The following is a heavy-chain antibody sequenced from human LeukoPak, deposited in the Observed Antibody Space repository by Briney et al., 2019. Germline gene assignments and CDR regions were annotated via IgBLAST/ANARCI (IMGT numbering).Heavy chain of an antibody. D-gene: IGHD3-10*01. Sequence: PGGSLRLSCAASGFVFPNYWMVWVRQAPGKGLEWVASIGKDGSEKSYVDSVKGRFTISRDNSKNTLYLQMNSLRAEDTAVYYCAKDMNYYGSGSYYMSPFDYWGQGTLVTVSS. CDR2: IGKDGSEK. V-gene: IGHV3-7*03. CDR3: AKDMNYYGSGSYYMSPFDY. CDR1: GFVFPNYW. J-gene: IGHJ4*02.